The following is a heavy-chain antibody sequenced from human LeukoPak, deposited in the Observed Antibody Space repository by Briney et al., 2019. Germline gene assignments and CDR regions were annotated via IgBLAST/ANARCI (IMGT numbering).Heavy chain of an antibody. V-gene: IGHV1-8*01. J-gene: IGHJ5*02. CDR2: MNPNSGNT. CDR3: ARGPYGSGFNWFDP. Sequence: ASVKVSCKASGYTFTSYDINWVRQATGQGLEWMGWMNPNSGNTGYAQKFQGRVTMTRNTSISTAYMELSSLRSGDTAVYYCARGPYGSGFNWFDPWGQGTLVTVSS. D-gene: IGHD3-10*01. CDR1: GYTFTSYD.